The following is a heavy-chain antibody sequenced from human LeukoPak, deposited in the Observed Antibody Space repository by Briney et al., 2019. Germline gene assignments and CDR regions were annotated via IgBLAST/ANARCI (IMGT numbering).Heavy chain of an antibody. CDR1: GVTFSNYA. Sequence: GGSLRLSCEVSGVTFSNYAMNWVRQAPGKGLEWVSSISESGDTTDYADSVKGRFTISRDNSKNTLYLQMNSLRAEDTAVYYCAKQYLDANWGQGTLVTVSS. CDR3: AKQYLDAN. CDR2: ISESGDTT. J-gene: IGHJ4*02. V-gene: IGHV3-23*01. D-gene: IGHD2/OR15-2a*01.